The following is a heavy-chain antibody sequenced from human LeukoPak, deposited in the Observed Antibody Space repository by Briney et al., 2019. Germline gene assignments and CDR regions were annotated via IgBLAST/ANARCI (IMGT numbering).Heavy chain of an antibody. D-gene: IGHD3-10*01. CDR3: ARVRRPYYGSGSKTVWFDP. CDR1: GVFFSGYY. CDR2: INHSGCT. Sequence: PSETLFLTCAACGVFFSGYYWSWIRQPPAKVLEWIGEINHSGCTSYNPSLKSRVTIVVDTSKNQFSLQLSVVSDADTAVYYCARVRRPYYGSGSKTVWFDPWGQGTLVTVSS. J-gene: IGHJ5*02. V-gene: IGHV4-34*01.